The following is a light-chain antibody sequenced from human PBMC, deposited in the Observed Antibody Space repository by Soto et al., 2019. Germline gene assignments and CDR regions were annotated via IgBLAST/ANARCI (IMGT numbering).Light chain of an antibody. CDR2: DVS. J-gene: IGLJ2*01. V-gene: IGLV2-14*03. CDR1: SSDVGGYNY. Sequence: QSALTQPASVSGSPGQSITISCTGASSDVGGYNYVSWYQQHPGKAPKLMISDVSNRPSGVSNLFSGSKSGNTASLTISGLQAEDEADYYCTSYTSSSPPYVVFGGGTKVTVL. CDR3: TSYTSSSPPYVV.